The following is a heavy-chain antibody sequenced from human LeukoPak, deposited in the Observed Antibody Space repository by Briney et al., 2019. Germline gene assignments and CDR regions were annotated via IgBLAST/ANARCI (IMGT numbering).Heavy chain of an antibody. Sequence: GGSLRLSCAVSGFTFSSYAMSWVRQAPGKGLEWVSAISGSGGNTYYADSVKGRFTISRDNSKNTLYLQMNSLRAEDTAVYYCAKSTYSSGWYYFDYWGQGTLVTVSS. J-gene: IGHJ4*02. CDR3: AKSTYSSGWYYFDY. CDR1: GFTFSSYA. CDR2: ISGSGGNT. D-gene: IGHD6-19*01. V-gene: IGHV3-23*01.